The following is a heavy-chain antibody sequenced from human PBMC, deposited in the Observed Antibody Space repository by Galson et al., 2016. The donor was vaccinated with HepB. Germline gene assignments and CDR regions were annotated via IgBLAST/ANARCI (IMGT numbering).Heavy chain of an antibody. Sequence: SVKVSCKASGYMFTAYYLHWVRQAPGQGLEWMGRINPDTGGTNFAEKFQGRVTLTRDRSINTAYMELRSLESDDAALYFCVSDLPRSSERADYWGQGTLVTVSS. D-gene: IGHD6-25*01. CDR2: INPDTGGT. CDR1: GYMFTAYY. CDR3: VSDLPRSSERADY. V-gene: IGHV1-2*06. J-gene: IGHJ4*02.